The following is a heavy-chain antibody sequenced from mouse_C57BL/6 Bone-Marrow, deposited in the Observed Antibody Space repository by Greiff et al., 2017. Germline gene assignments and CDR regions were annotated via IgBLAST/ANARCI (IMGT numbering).Heavy chain of an antibody. D-gene: IGHD2-1*01. Sequence: VQLQQSGAELVRPGASVKLSCTASGFNIKDDYMHWVKQRPEQGLEWIGWIDPENGDTEYASKFQGKATITADTSSNTAYLQLSSLTSEDTAVYYWTTVYGKYGSWFAYWGQGTLVTVSA. V-gene: IGHV14-4*01. J-gene: IGHJ3*01. CDR1: GFNIKDDY. CDR2: IDPENGDT. CDR3: TTVYGKYGSWFAY.